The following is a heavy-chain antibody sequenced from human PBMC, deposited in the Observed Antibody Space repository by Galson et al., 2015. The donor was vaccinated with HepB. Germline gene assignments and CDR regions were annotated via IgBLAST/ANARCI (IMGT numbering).Heavy chain of an antibody. D-gene: IGHD3-10*01. CDR1: GYTFNSYG. CDR2: ISAYNGNT. V-gene: IGHV1-18*04. CDR3: ARAIKLLWFGGDLDYYGMDV. J-gene: IGHJ6*02. Sequence: SVKVSCKASGYTFNSYGISWVRQAPGHGLEWMGWISAYNGNTKYAQKFQGRVTMTTDTSTSTAYLELRSLRSDDTAVYYCARAIKLLWFGGDLDYYGMDVWGQGTTVTVSS.